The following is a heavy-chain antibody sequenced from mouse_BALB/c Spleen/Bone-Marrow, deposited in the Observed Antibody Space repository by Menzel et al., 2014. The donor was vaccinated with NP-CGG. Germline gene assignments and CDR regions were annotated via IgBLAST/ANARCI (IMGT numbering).Heavy chain of an antibody. D-gene: IGHD2-4*01. V-gene: IGHV5-17*02. CDR2: ISNGSSTI. CDR1: GFTFSSFG. Sequence: EVQLVESGGGLVQPGGSRKLSCAASGFTFSSFGMHWVRQAPEKVLEWVAYISNGSSTIYYADTVKGRFTISRDNPKNTLFLQMTSLRSEDTAMYYCARKGAMITHYYAMDYWGQGTSVTVSS. J-gene: IGHJ4*01. CDR3: ARKGAMITHYYAMDY.